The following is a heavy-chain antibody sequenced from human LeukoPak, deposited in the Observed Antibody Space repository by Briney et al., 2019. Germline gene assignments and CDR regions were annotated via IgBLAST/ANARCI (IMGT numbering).Heavy chain of an antibody. V-gene: IGHV3-30*02. CDR3: GKHDSSSDY. J-gene: IGHJ4*02. D-gene: IGHD2-15*01. CDR1: GFTFGTYA. CDR2: IRPDGSDK. Sequence: GGSLRLSCAASGFTFGTYAMHWVRQAPGKGLEWVAFIRPDGSDKSYAGSVKGRFTISRDDPKNTLYLEMNTLRPEDTAVYYCGKHDSSSDYWGQGTLVTVSS.